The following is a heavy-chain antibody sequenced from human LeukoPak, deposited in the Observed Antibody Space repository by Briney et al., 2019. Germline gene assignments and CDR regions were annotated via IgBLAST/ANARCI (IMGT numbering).Heavy chain of an antibody. CDR1: GFTFNNAW. D-gene: IGHD6-19*01. CDR2: INHSGST. Sequence: GALRLSCAASGFTFNNAWMSWIRQPPGEGLEWIGEINHSGSTNYTPSLKSRVTISVDTSKNQFSLKLSSVTAADTAVYYCARLHLVSSGWYPMADSWGQGTLVTVSS. CDR3: ARLHLVSSGWYPMADS. V-gene: IGHV4-34*01. J-gene: IGHJ4*02.